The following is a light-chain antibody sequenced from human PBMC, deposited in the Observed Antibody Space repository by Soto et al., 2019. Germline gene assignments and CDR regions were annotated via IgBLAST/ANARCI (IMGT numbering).Light chain of an antibody. CDR2: DVS. CDR3: SSYISSSSVV. V-gene: IGLV2-14*01. CDR1: SSDVGGYNY. J-gene: IGLJ2*01. Sequence: QSALTQPASVSGSPGQSITISCTGTSSDVGGYNYVSWYQQHPGKAPKLMIYDVSNRPSGVSNRVSGSKSGNTASLTISGLQAEDEGDYYCSSYISSSSVVFGGGTQLTVL.